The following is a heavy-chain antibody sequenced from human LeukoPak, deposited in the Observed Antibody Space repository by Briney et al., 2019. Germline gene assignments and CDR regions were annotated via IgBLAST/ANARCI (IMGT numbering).Heavy chain of an antibody. CDR1: GYTFTGYY. V-gene: IGHV1-2*02. CDR2: INPNSGGT. CDR3: AKGLGYCSSTSCYAGETTVNTVDY. Sequence: ASVKVSCKASGYTFTGYYMHWVRQAPGQGLEWMGWINPNSGGTNYAQKFQGRVTMTRDTSISTAYMELSRLRSDDTAVYYCAKGLGYCSSTSCYAGETTVNTVDYWGQGTLVTVSS. D-gene: IGHD2-2*01. J-gene: IGHJ4*02.